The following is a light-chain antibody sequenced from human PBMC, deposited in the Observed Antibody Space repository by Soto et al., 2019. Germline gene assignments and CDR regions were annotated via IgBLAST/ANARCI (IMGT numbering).Light chain of an antibody. Sequence: DIVLTQSPGTPSLSPGGRAPLSCRASPGVSSTSLAWYQQKPGQAPRLLIYGASNRATGIPDRFSGSGSGTDFTLTISRLEPEDFAMYFCQQYVSSPQTFGQGTKVDNK. CDR3: QQYVSSPQT. CDR1: PGVSSTS. CDR2: GAS. V-gene: IGKV3-20*01. J-gene: IGKJ1*01.